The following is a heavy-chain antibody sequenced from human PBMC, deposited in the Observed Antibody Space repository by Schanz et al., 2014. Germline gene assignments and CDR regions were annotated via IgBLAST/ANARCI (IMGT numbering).Heavy chain of an antibody. D-gene: IGHD5-12*01. CDR3: ASPSGYSDYGTYFDF. CDR1: GFTFSSYG. CDR2: MSYDGSIK. J-gene: IGHJ4*02. Sequence: QVQLVESGGGVVQPGRSLRLSCAASGFTFSSYGMHWVRQAPGKGLEWVAAMSYDGSIKYYADSVKGRFTMSRDNSKNTLYLQMNSLRAEDTAVYYCASPSGYSDYGTYFDFWGQGTLVTVSS. V-gene: IGHV3-33*01.